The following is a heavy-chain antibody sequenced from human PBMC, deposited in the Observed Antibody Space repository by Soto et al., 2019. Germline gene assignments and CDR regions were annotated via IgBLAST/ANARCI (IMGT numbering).Heavy chain of an antibody. V-gene: IGHV4-39*02. Sequence: SDPLSLTCSVSAASINSRAYRWAWIRQPPGQGLERIGNVYNDRSPHYNSNLQNRVAMSVDTPRNACSLRLTSVTAAATAMYFCAREDTALALCQSYFANWGQGVPVTVSA. CDR1: AASINSRAYR. CDR3: AREDTALALCQSYFAN. J-gene: IGHJ4*02. D-gene: IGHD5-18*01. CDR2: VYNDRSP.